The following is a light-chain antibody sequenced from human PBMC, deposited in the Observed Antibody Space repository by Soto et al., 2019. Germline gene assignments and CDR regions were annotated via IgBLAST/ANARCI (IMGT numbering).Light chain of an antibody. V-gene: IGKV3-11*01. J-gene: IGKJ1*01. CDR3: QQRSSWPRT. Sequence: EIVLTQSPATLSLSPGERATLACRASQSVSSYLAWYQQKPGQAPRVVIYDASNRATGIPPRFSGSGSGTDFTLTISSLEPEDCAFYYCQQRSSWPRTFGQGTKVDIK. CDR1: QSVSSY. CDR2: DAS.